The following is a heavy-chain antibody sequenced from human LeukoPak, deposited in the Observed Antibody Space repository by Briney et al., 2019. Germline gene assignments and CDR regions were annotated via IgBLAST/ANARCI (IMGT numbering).Heavy chain of an antibody. J-gene: IGHJ3*02. Sequence: GASVKVSCKTSGYRFTAYPLHWVRQAPGQGLEWMGWINPNSGGTNYAQKFQGRVTMTRDTSISTAYMELSRLRSDDTAVYYCARALLTACFDIWGQGTMVTVSS. CDR1: GYRFTAYP. V-gene: IGHV1-2*02. D-gene: IGHD3-9*01. CDR3: ARALLTACFDI. CDR2: INPNSGGT.